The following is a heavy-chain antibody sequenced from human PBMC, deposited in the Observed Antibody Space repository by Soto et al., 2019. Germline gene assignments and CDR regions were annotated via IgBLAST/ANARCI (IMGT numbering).Heavy chain of an antibody. D-gene: IGHD3-22*01. CDR3: ADLYHGIGYIDE. CDR2: IVVGSGNT. V-gene: IGHV1-58*01. Sequence: SVKVSCKASGFTFTSSAVQWVRQARGQRLEWIGWIVVGSGNTNYAQKFQERVTITRDMSTSTAYMELSSLRSEDTVLYNCADLYHGIGYIDEWRRGTLV. J-gene: IGHJ4*02. CDR1: GFTFTSSA.